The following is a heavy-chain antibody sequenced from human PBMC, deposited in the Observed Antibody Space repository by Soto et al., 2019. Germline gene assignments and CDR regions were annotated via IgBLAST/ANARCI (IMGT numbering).Heavy chain of an antibody. D-gene: IGHD2-15*01. CDR3: ARGTVLVVAANKYTDAFDF. CDR2: IYYSGST. Sequence: SETLSLTCTVSGGSISSRSYYWGWIRQPPGKGLEWIGFIYYSGSTNYNPSLKSRVAISVDTSKNHFSLKLSSVTAADTAVYYCARGTVLVVAANKYTDAFDFWGQGTMVTVSS. V-gene: IGHV4-39*02. J-gene: IGHJ3*01. CDR1: GGSISSRSYY.